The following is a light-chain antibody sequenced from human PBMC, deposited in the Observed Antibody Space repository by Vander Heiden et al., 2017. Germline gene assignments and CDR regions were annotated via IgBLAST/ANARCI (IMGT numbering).Light chain of an antibody. J-gene: IGKJ4*01. Sequence: DIQMTQSPSTLSASVGDRVTITCRARQSISSWLAWYQQKPGKAPKLLIYKASSSESGVPSRISGSGSGTEFTLTISSLHPDDFATYYCQQDNSYPLTFGGGTKVEIK. CDR2: KAS. V-gene: IGKV1-5*03. CDR1: QSISSW. CDR3: QQDNSYPLT.